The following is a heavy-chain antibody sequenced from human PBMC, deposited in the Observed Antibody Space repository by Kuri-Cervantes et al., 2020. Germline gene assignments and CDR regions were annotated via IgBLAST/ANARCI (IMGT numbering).Heavy chain of an antibody. CDR1: GYTFTSYY. Sequence: ASVKVSCKASGYTFTSYYMHWVRQAPGQGLEWMGIINPSGGSTSYAQKFQGRVTMTTDTSTSTAYMELRSLRSDDTAVYYCALRGGWLVPGAFDIWGQGTMVTVSS. CDR2: INPSGGST. J-gene: IGHJ3*02. D-gene: IGHD6-19*01. CDR3: ALRGGWLVPGAFDI. V-gene: IGHV1-46*01.